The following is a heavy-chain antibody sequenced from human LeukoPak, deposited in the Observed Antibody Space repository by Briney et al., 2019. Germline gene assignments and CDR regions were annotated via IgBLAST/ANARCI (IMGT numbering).Heavy chain of an antibody. Sequence: GASVKVSCKASGYTFTNYDINWVRQATGQGLEWLGWMSASSGNTGYAQKFQGRVSMTGATSISTAYLELSSLTFEDTAVYYCARTPPKGDIDYWGQGTLVTVSS. J-gene: IGHJ4*02. CDR2: MSASSGNT. CDR3: ARTPPKGDIDY. V-gene: IGHV1-8*01. CDR1: GYTFTNYD. D-gene: IGHD2-21*02.